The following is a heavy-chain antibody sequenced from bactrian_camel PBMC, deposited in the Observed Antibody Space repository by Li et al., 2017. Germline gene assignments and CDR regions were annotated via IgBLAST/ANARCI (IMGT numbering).Heavy chain of an antibody. V-gene: IGHV3S36*01. J-gene: IGHJ6*01. D-gene: IGHD6*01. CDR1: YTGDFYC. CDR3: VRSFLDGSWYLTFGY. CDR2: IGSRGGTT. Sequence: VQLVESGGGSVQAGGSLRLTCTGYTGDFYCMGWFRQAPGKGLEWVSSIGSRGGTTYYVDSVKGRFTISRDNAKNTVILQMNSLKPEDTAVYYCVRSFLDGSWYLTFGYWGQGTQVTVS.